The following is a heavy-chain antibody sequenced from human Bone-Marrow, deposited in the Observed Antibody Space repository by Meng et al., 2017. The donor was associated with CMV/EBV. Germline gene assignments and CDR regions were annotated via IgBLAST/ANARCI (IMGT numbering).Heavy chain of an antibody. Sequence: GESLKISCAASGFTFSSSGMHWVRQATGKGLEWVAFIRYDASDRYHADSVRGRFTISRDDSKDTLYLQMNSLTTDDTAVYYCAKDGSNWAFDYWGQGALVTVPQ. CDR2: IRYDASDR. V-gene: IGHV3-30*02. CDR3: AKDGSNWAFDY. CDR1: GFTFSSSG. J-gene: IGHJ4*02. D-gene: IGHD4-23*01.